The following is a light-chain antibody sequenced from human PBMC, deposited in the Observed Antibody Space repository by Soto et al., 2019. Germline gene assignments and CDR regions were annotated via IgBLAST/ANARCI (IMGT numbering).Light chain of an antibody. CDR3: LQYNNWPYT. V-gene: IGKV1-27*01. Sequence: DIQMTQSPSSLSASVGDRITITCRTSQGISNYLAWYQQKSGEVPKLLIYLASTLRSGVPSRFSGSRSGTEFTLTISSLQSENFAVYYCLQYNNWPYTFGQGTKLETK. CDR2: LAS. CDR1: QGISNY. J-gene: IGKJ2*01.